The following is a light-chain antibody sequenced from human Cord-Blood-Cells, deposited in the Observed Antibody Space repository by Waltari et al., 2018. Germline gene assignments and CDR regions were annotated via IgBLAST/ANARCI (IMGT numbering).Light chain of an antibody. CDR2: DVS. CDR3: SSYTSSSTLNYV. J-gene: IGLJ1*01. CDR1: SSDVGGYNY. Sequence: QSALPQPASVSGSPGQSITISCTGTSSDVGGYNYVSWYQQHPGKAPKPMIYDVSNRPSGVSNRFSGSKSGNTASLTISGLQAEDEADYYCSSYTSSSTLNYVFGTGTKVTVL. V-gene: IGLV2-14*01.